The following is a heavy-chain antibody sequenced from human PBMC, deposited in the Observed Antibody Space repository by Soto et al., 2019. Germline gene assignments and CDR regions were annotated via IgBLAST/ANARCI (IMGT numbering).Heavy chain of an antibody. CDR2: IYYSGST. CDR3: ARYIAAAGTRYFDY. D-gene: IGHD6-13*01. Sequence: SETLSLTCTVSGGSISSSSYYWGWIRQPPGKGLEWIGSIYYSGSTYYNPSLKSRVTISVDTSKNQFSLKLSSVTAADTAVYYCARYIAAAGTRYFDYWGQGTLVTVSS. CDR1: GGSISSSSYY. V-gene: IGHV4-39*01. J-gene: IGHJ4*02.